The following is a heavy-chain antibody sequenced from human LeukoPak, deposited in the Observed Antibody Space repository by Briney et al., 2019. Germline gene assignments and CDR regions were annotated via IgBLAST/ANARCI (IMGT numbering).Heavy chain of an antibody. D-gene: IGHD6-19*01. CDR2: IAYDGSNK. CDR1: GFTFSSYT. J-gene: IGHJ4*02. CDR3: ASTYSSGWSKPSDY. Sequence: GGSLRLSCAASGFTFSSYTMHWVRQAPGKGLEWVAVIAYDGSNKYYADSVKGRFTIARDNSKNTLDVQMNSLRAEDTAVYYCASTYSSGWSKPSDYWGQGTLVTVSS. V-gene: IGHV3-30*01.